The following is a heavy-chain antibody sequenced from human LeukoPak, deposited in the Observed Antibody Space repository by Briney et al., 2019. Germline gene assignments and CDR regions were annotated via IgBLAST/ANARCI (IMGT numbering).Heavy chain of an antibody. CDR3: ASLTDDY. CDR1: GGTFRIYA. CDR2: IIPIFGTA. V-gene: IGHV1-69*13. J-gene: IGHJ4*02. Sequence: SGEVSCKASGGTFRIYAISWVRRAPGQGLEWMGGIIPIFGTANYAQKFQGRVTITADESTSTAYMELSSLRSEDTAVYYCASLTDDYWGQGTLVTVSS.